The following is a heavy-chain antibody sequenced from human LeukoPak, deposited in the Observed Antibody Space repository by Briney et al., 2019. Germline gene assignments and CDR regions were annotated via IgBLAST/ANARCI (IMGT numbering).Heavy chain of an antibody. V-gene: IGHV3-30*18. J-gene: IGHJ6*02. CDR3: AKDRYDFWSGYYTGSYSGYYYYGMDV. CDR1: GFTFSSYG. CDR2: ISYDGSNK. D-gene: IGHD3-3*01. Sequence: PGRSLRLPCAASGFTFSSYGMHWVRQAPGKGLEWVAVISYDGSNKYYADSVKGRFTISRDNSKNTLYLQMNSLRAEDTAVYYCAKDRYDFWSGYYTGSYSGYYYYGMDVWGQGTTVTVSS.